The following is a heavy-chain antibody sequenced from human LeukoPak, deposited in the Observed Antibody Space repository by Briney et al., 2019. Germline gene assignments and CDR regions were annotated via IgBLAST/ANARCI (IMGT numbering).Heavy chain of an antibody. CDR3: ASAYCGGDCTPYWYFDL. D-gene: IGHD2-21*02. J-gene: IGHJ2*01. CDR2: IYYIGNT. CDR1: GGSISSGDYY. V-gene: IGHV4-30-4*01. Sequence: PSETLSLTCTVSGGSISSGDYYWSWIRQPPGKGLEWIGYIYYIGNTFYNPSLKSRVTISVDTSKNQFSLKLSSVTAADTAVYCASAYCGGDCTPYWYFDLWGRGTLVTVSS.